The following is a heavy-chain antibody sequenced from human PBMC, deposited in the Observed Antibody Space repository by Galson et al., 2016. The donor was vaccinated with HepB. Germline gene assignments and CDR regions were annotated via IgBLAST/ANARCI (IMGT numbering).Heavy chain of an antibody. J-gene: IGHJ4*02. CDR1: GASVSSHY. V-gene: IGHV4-59*02. CDR2: IYYSGST. CDR3: ASANSYSAYYFDY. Sequence: SETLSLTCTVSGASVSSHYWSWIRQPPGKELGWIGYIYYSGSTNYNPSLKSRVTISVDTSKNQFSLRLSSVTAADTAMYYCASANSYSAYYFDYWGQGTLVTVSS. D-gene: IGHD1-26*01.